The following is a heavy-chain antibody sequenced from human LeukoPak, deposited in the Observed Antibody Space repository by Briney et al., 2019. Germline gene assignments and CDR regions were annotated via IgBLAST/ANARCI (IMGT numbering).Heavy chain of an antibody. CDR2: ISSSGSTI. CDR3: AKNGDRGAYCSGGSCYPYFYYYMDV. V-gene: IGHV3-48*03. Sequence: RSGGSLRLSCAASGFTFSSYEMNWVRQAPGKGLEWVSYISSSGSTIYYADSVKGRFTISRDNAKNSLYLQMNSLRAEDTAIYYCAKNGDRGAYCSGGSCYPYFYYYMDVWGKGTTVTISS. D-gene: IGHD2-15*01. J-gene: IGHJ6*03. CDR1: GFTFSSYE.